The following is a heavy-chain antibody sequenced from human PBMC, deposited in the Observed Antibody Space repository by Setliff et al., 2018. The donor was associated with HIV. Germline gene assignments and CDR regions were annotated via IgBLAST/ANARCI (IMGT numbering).Heavy chain of an antibody. D-gene: IGHD3-22*01. CDR3: ARGYDSSGYALDS. CDR2: IYTSGST. Sequence: SETLSLTCTVSGGSISSGSYYWSWIRQPAGKGLEWIGHIYTSGSTNYNPSLKSRVTISVDTSKNQFSLKLSSETAADTAVYYCARGYDSSGYALDSWGQGTLVTVSS. CDR1: GGSISSGSYY. J-gene: IGHJ4*02. V-gene: IGHV4-61*09.